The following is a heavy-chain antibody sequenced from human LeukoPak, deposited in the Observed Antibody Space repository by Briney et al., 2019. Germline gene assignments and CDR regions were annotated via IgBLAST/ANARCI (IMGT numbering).Heavy chain of an antibody. Sequence: SETLSLTCTVSGGSICSYYWIWIRQPPGKGRMWFGYIYYSGSTNYNPILKSRVTISVDTSKNQFPLKMSSVTAADTAVYYCARYGSGSARGYFDYWGQGTLVTVSS. V-gene: IGHV4-59*01. CDR2: IYYSGST. CDR3: ARYGSGSARGYFDY. J-gene: IGHJ4*02. D-gene: IGHD3-10*01. CDR1: GGSICSYY.